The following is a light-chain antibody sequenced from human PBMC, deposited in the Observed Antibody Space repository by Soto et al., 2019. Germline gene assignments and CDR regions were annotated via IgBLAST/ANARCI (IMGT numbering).Light chain of an antibody. CDR2: DVT. Sequence: QSALTQPRSVSGSPGQSVTISCTGTSTDVGGYNYVSWYQQHPGRAPKLIIYDVTRRPSGVPDRFSGSKSGNTASLTISRLQAEDEADYSCCSSAGTYPVVFGGGTKLTVL. CDR3: CSSAGTYPVV. J-gene: IGLJ2*01. CDR1: STDVGGYNY. V-gene: IGLV2-11*01.